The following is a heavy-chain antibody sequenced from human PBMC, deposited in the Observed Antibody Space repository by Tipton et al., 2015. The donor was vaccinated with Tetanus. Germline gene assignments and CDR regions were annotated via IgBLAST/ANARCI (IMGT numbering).Heavy chain of an antibody. CDR3: ARHRGEPSTVTTAEYYYYGMDV. Sequence: QLVQSGAEVKKPGESLKISCKGSGYSFTSYWIGWVRQMPGKGLEWMGIIYPGDSDTRYSPSFQGQVTISADKSISTAYLQWSSLKASDTAMYYCARHRGEPSTVTTAEYYYYGMDVWGQGTTVTVSS. D-gene: IGHD4-11*01. V-gene: IGHV5-51*01. J-gene: IGHJ6*02. CDR2: IYPGDSDT. CDR1: GYSFTSYW.